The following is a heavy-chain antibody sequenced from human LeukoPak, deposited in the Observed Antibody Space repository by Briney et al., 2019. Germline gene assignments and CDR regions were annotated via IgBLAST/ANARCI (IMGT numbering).Heavy chain of an antibody. J-gene: IGHJ6*02. CDR1: GFTFSSYA. V-gene: IGHV3-30*04. Sequence: GGSLRLSCAASGFTFSSYAMHWVRQAPGKGLEWVAVISYDGSNKYYADSVKGRFTISRDNSKNTLYLQMNSLRAEGTAVYYCARGSVWGQGTTVTVSS. CDR2: ISYDGSNK. CDR3: ARGSV.